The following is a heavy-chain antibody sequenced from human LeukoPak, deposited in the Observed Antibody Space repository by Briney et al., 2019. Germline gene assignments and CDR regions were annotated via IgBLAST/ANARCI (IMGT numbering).Heavy chain of an antibody. CDR2: ISSSSSTI. CDR1: GFTFSSYS. V-gene: IGHV3-48*04. CDR3: AREVVDIVVNANWFDP. J-gene: IGHJ5*02. D-gene: IGHD2-2*01. Sequence: GGSLRLSCAASGFTFSSYSMNWVRQAPGKGLEWVSYISSSSSTIYYADSVEGRFTISRDNAKNSLYLQMNSLRAEDTAVYYCAREVVDIVVNANWFDPWGQGTLVTVSS.